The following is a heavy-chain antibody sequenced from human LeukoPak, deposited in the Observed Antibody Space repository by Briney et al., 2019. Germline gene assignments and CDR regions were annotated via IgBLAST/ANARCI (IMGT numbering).Heavy chain of an antibody. CDR3: ARGPRGYRALDY. CDR1: GGIFSSYA. D-gene: IGHD5-18*01. J-gene: IGHJ4*02. V-gene: IGHV1-69*05. CDR2: IIPIFGTA. Sequence: GASVNVSCKASGGIFSSYAISWVRQAPGQGLEWMGGIIPIFGTANYAQKLQGRVTMTTDTSTSTAYMELRSLRSDDTAVYYCARGPRGYRALDYWGQGTLVTVSS.